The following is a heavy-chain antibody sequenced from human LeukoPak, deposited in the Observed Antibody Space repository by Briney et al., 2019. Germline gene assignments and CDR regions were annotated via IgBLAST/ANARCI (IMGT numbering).Heavy chain of an antibody. CDR1: GFTFSDYY. J-gene: IGHJ3*02. Sequence: PGGSLRLSCAASGFTFSDYYMSWIRQAPGKGLEWVSYISSSGSTIYYADSVKGRFTISRDNAKNSLYLQMNSLRAEDTAVYYCASNLAAAGIDAFDIWGQGTMVTVSS. D-gene: IGHD6-13*01. CDR2: ISSSGSTI. V-gene: IGHV3-11*01. CDR3: ASNLAAAGIDAFDI.